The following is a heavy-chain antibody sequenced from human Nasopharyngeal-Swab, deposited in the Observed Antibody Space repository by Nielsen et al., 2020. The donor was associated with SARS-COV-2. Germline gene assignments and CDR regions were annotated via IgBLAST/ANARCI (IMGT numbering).Heavy chain of an antibody. J-gene: IGHJ3*02. CDR2: ISSSSSYI. V-gene: IGHV3-21*01. CDR3: ARDRSTIWPGELPLDAFDI. Sequence: VRQAPGKGLEWVSSISSSSSYIYYADSVKGRFTISRDNAKNSLYLQMNSLRAEDTAVYYCARDRSTIWPGELPLDAFDIWGQGTMVTVSS. D-gene: IGHD3-10*01.